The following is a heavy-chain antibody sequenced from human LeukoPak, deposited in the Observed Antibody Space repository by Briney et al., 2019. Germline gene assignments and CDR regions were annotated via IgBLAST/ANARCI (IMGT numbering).Heavy chain of an antibody. Sequence: GGSLRLSCAASGFTFSSYGMSWVRQAPGKGLEWVSAISGSGGSTYYADSVKGRFTISRDNSKNTLYLQMNSLRAEDTAVYYCAKDYYGSGSYFLTPDYWGQGTLVTVSS. J-gene: IGHJ4*02. D-gene: IGHD3-10*01. CDR1: GFTFSSYG. CDR3: AKDYYGSGSYFLTPDY. V-gene: IGHV3-23*01. CDR2: ISGSGGST.